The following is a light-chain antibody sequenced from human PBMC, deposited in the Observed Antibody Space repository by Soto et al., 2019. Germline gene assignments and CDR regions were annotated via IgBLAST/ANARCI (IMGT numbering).Light chain of an antibody. CDR3: AVWDDSLTGGV. J-gene: IGLJ3*02. V-gene: IGLV1-47*01. CDR2: RDA. CDR1: SSNVGSHF. Sequence: QSVLTQPPSASGTPGQSLTMSCSGSSSNVGSHFVYWYQHLPGTAPKLLIYRDAQRPSGVPTRFFGSKSGTSASLAISGLRSEDEADYYCAVWDDSLTGGVFGGGTKLTVL.